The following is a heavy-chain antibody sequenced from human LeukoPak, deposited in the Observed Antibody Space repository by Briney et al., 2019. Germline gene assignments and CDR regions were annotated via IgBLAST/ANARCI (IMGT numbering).Heavy chain of an antibody. CDR3: ATVGPKYYSDTSGYFDY. V-gene: IGHV1-2*02. CDR1: GYTFTSYG. J-gene: IGHJ4*02. D-gene: IGHD3-22*01. CDR2: INPNSGGT. Sequence: ASVKVSCKASGYTFTSYGISWVRQAPGQGLEWMGWINPNSGGTNYAQKFQGRVTMTRDTSISTAYMELSSLRSEDTAVYYCATVGPKYYSDTSGYFDYWGQGIPVTVSP.